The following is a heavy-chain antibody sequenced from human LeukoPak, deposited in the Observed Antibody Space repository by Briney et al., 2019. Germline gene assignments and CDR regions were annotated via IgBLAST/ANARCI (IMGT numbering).Heavy chain of an antibody. CDR3: AAGGNDLAFDI. D-gene: IGHD1-1*01. CDR2: IIPIFGTA. CDR1: GGTFSSYA. Sequence: GASVKVSCKASGGTFSSYAISWVRQAPGQGLEWMGGIIPIFGTANYAQKFQGRVTITADESTSTAYMELSSLRSEDTAVYYCAAGGNDLAFDIWGQGTMVTVSS. V-gene: IGHV1-69*13. J-gene: IGHJ3*02.